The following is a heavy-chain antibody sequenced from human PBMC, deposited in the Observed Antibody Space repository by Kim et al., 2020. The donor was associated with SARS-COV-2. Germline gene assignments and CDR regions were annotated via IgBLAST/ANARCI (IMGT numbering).Heavy chain of an antibody. CDR3: AKDRGELPCDS. D-gene: IGHD3-16*01. Sequence: GGSLRLSCAASGFTFTTYAMTWVRQAPGKGLEWVSAISNSGVSTYYADSVKGRFTISRDNSRNTTYLQMNSLRADDTAVYYCAKDRGELPCDSWGQGTLVTVSS. CDR1: GFTFTTYA. J-gene: IGHJ5*02. V-gene: IGHV3-23*01. CDR2: ISNSGVST.